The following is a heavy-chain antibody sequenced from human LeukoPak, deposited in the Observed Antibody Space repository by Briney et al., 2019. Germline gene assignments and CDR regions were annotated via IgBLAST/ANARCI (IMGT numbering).Heavy chain of an antibody. CDR1: GFTFSSYW. CDR2: IKQDGSEK. V-gene: IGHV3-7*01. D-gene: IGHD3-22*01. Sequence: GGSLRLSCTASGFTFSSYWMSWVRQAPGKGLEWVANIKQDGSEKYYVDSVKGRFTISRDNAKNSLYLQMNSLRAEDTAVYYCARETSSTMIVVVITTAGYFDYWGQGTLVTVSS. CDR3: ARETSSTMIVVVITTAGYFDY. J-gene: IGHJ4*02.